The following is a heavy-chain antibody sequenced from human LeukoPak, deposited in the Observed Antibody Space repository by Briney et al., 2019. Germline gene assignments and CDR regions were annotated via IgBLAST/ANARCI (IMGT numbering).Heavy chain of an antibody. V-gene: IGHV1-18*01. CDR2: ISGYNVNT. CDR1: GYTFSSYC. J-gene: IGHJ4*02. D-gene: IGHD5-12*01. Sequence: SVKDSCNTSGYTFSSYCISWVGQAIAQGLEWMGWISGYNVNTDYAQQFQDGVSMTTATSTSTAYMEMRSVTSDRTAVYYCTRDVRRSGYERDNFDCWGQGTLVTVSS. CDR3: TRDVRRSGYERDNFDC.